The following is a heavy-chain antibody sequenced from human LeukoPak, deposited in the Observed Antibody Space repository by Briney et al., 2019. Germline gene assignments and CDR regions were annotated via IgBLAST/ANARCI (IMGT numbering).Heavy chain of an antibody. V-gene: IGHV4-39*07. CDR1: GGSISSSSYY. D-gene: IGHD3-3*01. Sequence: SETLSLTCTVSGGSISSSSYYWGWIRQPPGKGLEWIGSIYYSGSTNYNPSLKSRVTISVDTSKNQFSLKLSSVTAADTAVYYCAREGALRFLEWSTNWFGPWGQGTLVTVSS. CDR3: AREGALRFLEWSTNWFGP. J-gene: IGHJ5*02. CDR2: IYYSGST.